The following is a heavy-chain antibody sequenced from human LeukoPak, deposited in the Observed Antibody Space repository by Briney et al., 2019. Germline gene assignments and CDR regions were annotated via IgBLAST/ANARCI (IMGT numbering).Heavy chain of an antibody. Sequence: GGSLKLSCAASGFTFSTYSMNWVRQAPGKGLEWVSSISSGSSYIYYADSVKGRFTISSDKSKNTLFLQMNSLRAEDTALYYCAKGQERESRLDSWGQGTLVTVSS. CDR1: GFTFSTYS. D-gene: IGHD1-1*01. J-gene: IGHJ4*02. V-gene: IGHV3-21*04. CDR2: ISSGSSYI. CDR3: AKGQERESRLDS.